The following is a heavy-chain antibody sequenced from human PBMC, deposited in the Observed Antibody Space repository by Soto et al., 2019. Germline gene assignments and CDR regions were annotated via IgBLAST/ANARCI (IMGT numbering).Heavy chain of an antibody. V-gene: IGHV1-18*01. CDR1: GYDFTTYG. CDR2: ISAHNGNT. CDR3: ARGRYGDY. Sequence: QVHLVQSGAEVKKSGASVKVSCKGSGYDFTTYGITWVRQAPGQGLEWMAWISAHNGNTDYAQKLQGRVTVTRDTSTSTAYRELRSLRSDETAVYYCARGRYGDYWGQGALVTVSS. D-gene: IGHD1-1*01. J-gene: IGHJ4*02.